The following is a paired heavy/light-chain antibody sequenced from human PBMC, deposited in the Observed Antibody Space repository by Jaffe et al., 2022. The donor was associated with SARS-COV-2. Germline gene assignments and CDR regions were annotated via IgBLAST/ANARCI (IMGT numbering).Heavy chain of an antibody. CDR1: GFNFSTYN. Sequence: EVQLVESGGDLVQPGGSLRLSCVASGFNFSTYNMNWVRQAPGKGLEWVSYISSSSSSIYYADSVKGRFTISRDNANSSVSLQMNSLRDDDTAVYYCARESTRGAFDYWGQGALLTVSS. V-gene: IGHV3-48*02. CDR3: ARESTRGAFDY. CDR2: ISSSSSSI. J-gene: IGHJ4*02.
Light chain of an antibody. J-gene: IGKJ3*01. Sequence: DIQMTQSPSSLSASVGDRVTITCQASQDISNYLNWYQQKPGKAPKLLLYDASNLETGVPSRFSGSMSGTDFTFTIISLQPEDVATYYCQQYDNFPFTFGPGTKVDIK. CDR1: QDISNY. V-gene: IGKV1-33*01. CDR3: QQYDNFPFT. CDR2: DAS.